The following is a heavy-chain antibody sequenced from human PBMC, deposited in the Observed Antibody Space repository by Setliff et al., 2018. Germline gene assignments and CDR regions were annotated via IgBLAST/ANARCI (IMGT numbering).Heavy chain of an antibody. J-gene: IGHJ6*03. V-gene: IGHV4-61*09. Sequence: SETLSLTCTVSGGSISNTYYYWSWIRQPTGQGLEWIGQIYTSWSTNYNPSLKSRVTISVDTSKNQFSLKLSSVTAADTAVYYCARMSGFLYIDVWGKGTTVTVSS. CDR2: IYTSWST. CDR3: ARMSGFLYIDV. CDR1: GGSISNTYYY. D-gene: IGHD3-3*01.